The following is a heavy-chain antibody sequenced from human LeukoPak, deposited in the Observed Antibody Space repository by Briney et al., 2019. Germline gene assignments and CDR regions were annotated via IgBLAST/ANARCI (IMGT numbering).Heavy chain of an antibody. CDR1: GFIFSDYY. V-gene: IGHV3-11*06. J-gene: IGHJ4*02. CDR3: ARDDFLAGYYRGYFDY. CDR2: ISSSRSYT. D-gene: IGHD3/OR15-3a*01. Sequence: GGSLRLSCAASGFIFSDYYMTWIRQAPGKGLEWVSDISSSRSYTNYADSVKGRFTISRDNAKNSLYLQMNSLRADDTAVYYCARDDFLAGYYRGYFDYWGQGTLVTVSS.